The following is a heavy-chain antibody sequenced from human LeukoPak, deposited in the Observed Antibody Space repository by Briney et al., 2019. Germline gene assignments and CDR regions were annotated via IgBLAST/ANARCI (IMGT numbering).Heavy chain of an antibody. CDR2: ISSTSSTI. CDR1: GFTFSSYS. D-gene: IGHD3-10*01. J-gene: IGHJ5*02. V-gene: IGHV3-48*01. CDR3: ARGPQFSGPGWFDP. Sequence: GGSLRLSCAVSGFTFSSYSMIWVRQAPGKGLAWVSYISSTSSTIYYADSVKGRFTISRDNTKDSLYLQMNSLRAEDTAIYYCARGPQFSGPGWFDPWGQGTLVTVSS.